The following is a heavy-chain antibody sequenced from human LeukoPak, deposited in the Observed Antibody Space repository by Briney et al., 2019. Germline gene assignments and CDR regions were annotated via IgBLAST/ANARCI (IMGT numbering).Heavy chain of an antibody. D-gene: IGHD5-18*01. CDR1: GFTFSSYW. Sequence: GGSLRLSCAASGFTFSSYWMSWVRQAPGKGLEWVANINQDGSLKYYVDSVKGRFTISRDNAKNSLYLQMNSLRAEDTAVYSCARDLRTGYTYGYPLDYWGQGTLVTVSS. CDR2: INQDGSLK. V-gene: IGHV3-7*01. J-gene: IGHJ4*02. CDR3: ARDLRTGYTYGYPLDY.